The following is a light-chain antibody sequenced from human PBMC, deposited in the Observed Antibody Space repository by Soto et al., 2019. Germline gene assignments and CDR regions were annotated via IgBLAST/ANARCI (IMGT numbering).Light chain of an antibody. CDR2: DVS. J-gene: IGLJ1*01. V-gene: IGLV2-14*01. CDR3: NSYAGTSYV. CDR1: SSDVGAYNY. Sequence: QSALTQPASVSGTPGQSITISCTGTSSDVGAYNYVSWYQQYPGKAPKLIIYDVSNRPSGVSCRFSGSKSGNTASLTISELQAEDEDDYYCNSYAGTSYVFGTGTKVTVL.